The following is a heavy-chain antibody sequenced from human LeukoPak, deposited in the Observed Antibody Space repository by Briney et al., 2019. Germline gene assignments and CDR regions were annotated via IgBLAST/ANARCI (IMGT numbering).Heavy chain of an antibody. V-gene: IGHV4-31*03. CDR3: ARDQDSSGYLDY. Sequence: SETLSLTCTVSGGSISSGGYYWSWIRQHPGKGLEWIGYIYYSGSTYYNPSLKSRVTMSLDTSKNQFSLKLSSVTAADTAVYYCARDQDSSGYLDYWGQGTLVTVSS. CDR1: GGSISSGGYY. D-gene: IGHD3-22*01. J-gene: IGHJ4*02. CDR2: IYYSGST.